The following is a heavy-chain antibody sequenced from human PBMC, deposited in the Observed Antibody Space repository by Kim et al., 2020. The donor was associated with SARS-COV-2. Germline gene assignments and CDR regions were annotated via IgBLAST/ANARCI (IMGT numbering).Heavy chain of an antibody. Sequence: ASVKVSCKASGYTFTSYAMHWVRQAPGQRLEWMGWINAGNGNTKYSQKFQGRVTITRDTSASTAYMELSSLRSEDTAVYYCARGFGWIQLWLTGRELDYWGQGTLVTVSS. V-gene: IGHV1-3*01. CDR1: GYTFTSYA. J-gene: IGHJ4*02. CDR2: INAGNGNT. D-gene: IGHD5-18*01. CDR3: ARGFGWIQLWLTGRELDY.